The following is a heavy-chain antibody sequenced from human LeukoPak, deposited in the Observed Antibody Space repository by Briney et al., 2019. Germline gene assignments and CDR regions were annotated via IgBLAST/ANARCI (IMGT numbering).Heavy chain of an antibody. V-gene: IGHV3-7*01. CDR3: AKDGAYDWNDKSDY. Sequence: GGSLRLSCVASGFTFSSYWMSWVRQAPGKGLEWVANIKRDGKEKHYVDSVKGRFTISRDNARNSLYLQMSSLRAEDTAVYYCAKDGAYDWNDKSDYWGQGTLVTVSS. J-gene: IGHJ4*02. D-gene: IGHD1-20*01. CDR1: GFTFSSYW. CDR2: IKRDGKEK.